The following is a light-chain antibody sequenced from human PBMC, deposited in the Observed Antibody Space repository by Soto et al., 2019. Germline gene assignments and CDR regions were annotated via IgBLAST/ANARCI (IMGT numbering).Light chain of an antibody. V-gene: IGKV3-11*01. Sequence: EIVLTQSPATLSLSPGETATLSCRASQSVNIYLAWYQQKPGQAPRLLIYDASNRATGIPARFSGSGSGTDFTLTISSLEPEDFAVYYCQQRSNWPGLTFGGGTKVDIK. CDR3: QQRSNWPGLT. CDR2: DAS. CDR1: QSVNIY. J-gene: IGKJ4*01.